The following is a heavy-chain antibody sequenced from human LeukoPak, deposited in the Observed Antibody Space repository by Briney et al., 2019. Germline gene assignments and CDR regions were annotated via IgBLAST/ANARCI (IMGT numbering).Heavy chain of an antibody. J-gene: IGHJ4*02. CDR3: AGHYDFWSGYLDY. Sequence: PSETLSLTCAVYGGSFSGYYWSWIRQPPGKGLEWIGEINHSGSTNYNPSLKSRVTISVDTSKNQFSLKLSSVTAADTAMYYCAGHYDFWSGYLDYWGQGTLVTVSS. CDR1: GGSFSGYY. V-gene: IGHV4-34*01. CDR2: INHSGST. D-gene: IGHD3-3*01.